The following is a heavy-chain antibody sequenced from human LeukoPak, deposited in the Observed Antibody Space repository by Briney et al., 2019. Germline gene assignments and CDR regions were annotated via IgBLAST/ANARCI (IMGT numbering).Heavy chain of an antibody. CDR1: GFTFSAFG. D-gene: IGHD3-9*01. CDR3: ARDRHAYDILTGHNDY. CDR2: IWYDGSNK. J-gene: IGHJ4*02. V-gene: IGHV3-33*01. Sequence: PGGSLRLSCAASGFTFSAFGMHWVRQAPGKGLDWVAVIWYDGSNKYYADSVKGRFTISRDNSKNTLYLQMNSLRAEDTAVYYCARDRHAYDILTGHNDYWGQGTLVTVSS.